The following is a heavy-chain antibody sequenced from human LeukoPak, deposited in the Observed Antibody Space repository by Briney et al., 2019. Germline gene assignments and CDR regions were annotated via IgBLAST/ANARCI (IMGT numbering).Heavy chain of an antibody. CDR1: GFTFGNYA. Sequence: GGSLRLSCEVSGFTFGNYAMSWVRQTTGKGLEWISGISASGHYTYNTESLKGRFTISRDNSKNTVYLQMSNLRVEDTALYYCARGGSWGDYSFYFYIDVWGKGTTVTVSS. D-gene: IGHD3-16*01. J-gene: IGHJ6*03. V-gene: IGHV3-23*01. CDR2: ISASGHYT. CDR3: ARGGSWGDYSFYFYIDV.